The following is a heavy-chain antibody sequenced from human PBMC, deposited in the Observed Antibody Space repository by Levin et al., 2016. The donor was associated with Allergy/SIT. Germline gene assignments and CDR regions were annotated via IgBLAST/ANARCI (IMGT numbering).Heavy chain of an antibody. D-gene: IGHD2-2*01. V-gene: IGHV1-2*04. CDR2: INPNSGGT. CDR1: GYTFTGYY. Sequence: ASVKVSCKASGYTFTGYYMHWVRQAPGQGLEWMGWINPNSGGTNYAQKFQGWVTMTRDTSISTAYMELSRLRSDDTAVYYCARDKALSYCSSTSCHRYFQHWGQGTLVTVSS. CDR3: ARDKALSYCSSTSCHRYFQH. J-gene: IGHJ1*01.